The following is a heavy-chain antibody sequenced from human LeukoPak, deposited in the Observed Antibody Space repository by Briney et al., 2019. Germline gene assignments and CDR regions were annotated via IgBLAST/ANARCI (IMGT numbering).Heavy chain of an antibody. D-gene: IGHD4-23*01. CDR3: ARSGGNRNWFDP. CDR1: GGSISSGGYY. V-gene: IGHV4-31*03. Sequence: KSSQTLSLTCTVSGGSISSGGYYWSWIRQHPGKGLEWIGYIYYSGSTYYNPSLKSRVTISVDTSKNQFSLKLSSVTAADTAAYYCARSGGNRNWFDPWGQGTLVTVSS. J-gene: IGHJ5*02. CDR2: IYYSGST.